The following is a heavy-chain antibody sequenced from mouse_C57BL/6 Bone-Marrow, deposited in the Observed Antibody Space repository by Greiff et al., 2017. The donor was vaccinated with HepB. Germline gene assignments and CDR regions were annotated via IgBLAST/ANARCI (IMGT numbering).Heavy chain of an antibody. CDR3: ARALTGRGNAMDY. CDR1: GYSITSGYY. CDR2: ISYDGSN. Sequence: EVKLVESGPGLVKPSQSLSLTCSVTGYSITSGYYWNWIRQFPGNKLEWMGYISYDGSNNYNPSLKNRITITRDTSKNQFFLKLNPVTTEDTATYYCARALTGRGNAMDYWGQGTSVTVSS. J-gene: IGHJ4*01. V-gene: IGHV3-6*01.